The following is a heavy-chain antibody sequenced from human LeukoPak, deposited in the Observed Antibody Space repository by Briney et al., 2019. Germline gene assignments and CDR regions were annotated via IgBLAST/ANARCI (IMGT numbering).Heavy chain of an antibody. J-gene: IGHJ4*02. CDR2: ISSSSSYT. CDR3: ARDNDYDILTGYYRGGYHDY. V-gene: IGHV3-11*06. D-gene: IGHD3-9*01. Sequence: GGSLRLSCAASGFTFSDYYMSWIRQAPGKGLEWVSYISSSSSYTNYADSVKGRFTISRDNAKNSLYLQMNSLRAEDTAVYYCARDNDYDILTGYYRGGYHDYSGQGTLVTVSS. CDR1: GFTFSDYY.